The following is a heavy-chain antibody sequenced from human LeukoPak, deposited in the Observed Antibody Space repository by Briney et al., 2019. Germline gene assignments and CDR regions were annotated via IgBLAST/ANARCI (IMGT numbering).Heavy chain of an antibody. Sequence: PGGSLRLSCAASGSTFSSYWMSWVRQAPGKGLEWVANIKQDGSEKYYVDSVKGRFTISRDNAKNSLYLQMNSLRAEDTAVYYCARDSSDYGEDYWGQGTLVTVSS. D-gene: IGHD4-17*01. CDR3: ARDSSDYGEDY. CDR2: IKQDGSEK. J-gene: IGHJ4*02. V-gene: IGHV3-7*01. CDR1: GSTFSSYW.